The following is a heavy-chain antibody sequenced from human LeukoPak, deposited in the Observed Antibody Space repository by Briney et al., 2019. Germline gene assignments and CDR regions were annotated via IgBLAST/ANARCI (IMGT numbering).Heavy chain of an antibody. CDR2: ISYDGSNK. J-gene: IGHJ6*02. D-gene: IGHD6-19*01. V-gene: IGHV3-30*18. CDR1: GFTFSSYG. CDR3: AKRYSSGWWEGYYYYGMDV. Sequence: GGSLRLSCAASGFTFSSYGMHWVRQAPGKGLEWVAVISYDGSNKYYADSVKGRFTISRDNSKNTLYLQMNSLRAEDTAVYYCAKRYSSGWWEGYYYYGMDVWGQGTTVTVSS.